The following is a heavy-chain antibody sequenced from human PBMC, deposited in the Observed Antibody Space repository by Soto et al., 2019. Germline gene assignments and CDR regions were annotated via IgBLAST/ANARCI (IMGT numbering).Heavy chain of an antibody. CDR2: IWYDGSNK. CDR3: ARDGGDYDFWNGYYFDY. J-gene: IGHJ4*02. Sequence: TGGSLRLSCAASGFTFSSYGMNWVRQAPGKGLEWVAVIWYDGSNKFYADSVKGRFTISRDNSKNTLYLQMNSLRAEDTAVYYCARDGGDYDFWNGYYFDYWGQGTLVTVSS. D-gene: IGHD3-3*01. V-gene: IGHV3-33*01. CDR1: GFTFSSYG.